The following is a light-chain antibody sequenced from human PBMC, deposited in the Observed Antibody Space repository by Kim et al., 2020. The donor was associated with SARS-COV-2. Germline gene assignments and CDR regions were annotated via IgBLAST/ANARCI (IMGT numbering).Light chain of an antibody. CDR1: QGIGHD. Sequence: DIQMTQSPSSLSASVGDRVTITCRASQGIGHDLGWYQQKPGKAPKRLIYAASTLQGGVPSRFSGSGSRTEFTLTISSLQPEDFVTYYCLQYNTYPYIFGQGTKLEI. J-gene: IGKJ2*01. CDR3: LQYNTYPYI. CDR2: AAS. V-gene: IGKV1-17*01.